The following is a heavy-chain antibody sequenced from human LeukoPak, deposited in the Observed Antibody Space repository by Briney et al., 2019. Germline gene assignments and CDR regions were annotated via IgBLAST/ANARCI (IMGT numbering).Heavy chain of an antibody. CDR3: ARAGGQLLHGFGYFEY. CDR1: VLTFSSYS. Sequence: PGGSLRLSCAASVLTFSSYSMYWVRQAPEKGLEWVSCIRSSSSYIYYVDSVKGRFTISRDNSKNTLYLQMNSLRAEDTAVYYCARAGGQLLHGFGYFEYWGQGTLVTVSS. J-gene: IGHJ4*02. D-gene: IGHD6-13*01. V-gene: IGHV3-21*01. CDR2: IRSSSSYI.